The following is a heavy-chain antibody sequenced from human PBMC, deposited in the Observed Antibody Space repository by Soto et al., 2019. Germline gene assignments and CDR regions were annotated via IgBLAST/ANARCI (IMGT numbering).Heavy chain of an antibody. D-gene: IGHD2-21*02. CDR2: ISAYNGNT. CDR3: ARDPAHIVVVTATLWYFDL. J-gene: IGHJ2*01. V-gene: IGHV1-18*01. Sequence: QVQLVQSGAEVKKPGASVKVSCKASGYTFTSYGISWVRQAPGQGLEWMGWISAYNGNTNYAQKLQGRVTMTTDTSTSTAYMELRSLRSDDTAVYYCARDPAHIVVVTATLWYFDLWGRGTLVTVSS. CDR1: GYTFTSYG.